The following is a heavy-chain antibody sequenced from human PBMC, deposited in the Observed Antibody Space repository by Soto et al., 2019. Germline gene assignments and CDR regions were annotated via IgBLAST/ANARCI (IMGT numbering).Heavy chain of an antibody. V-gene: IGHV1-3*01. Sequence: ASVKVSCKASGYTFTSYAMHWVRQAPGQRLEWMGWINAGNGNTKYSQKFQGRVTITRDTSASTAYMELSSLRSEDTAVYYCARALAGNPQDWFDPWGQGTLVTVS. CDR1: GYTFTSYA. J-gene: IGHJ5*02. D-gene: IGHD6-19*01. CDR2: INAGNGNT. CDR3: ARALAGNPQDWFDP.